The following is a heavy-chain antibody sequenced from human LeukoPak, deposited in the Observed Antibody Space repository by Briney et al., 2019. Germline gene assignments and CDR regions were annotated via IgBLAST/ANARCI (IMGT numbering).Heavy chain of an antibody. CDR2: INHSGST. Sequence: SETLSLTCAVYGGSFSGYYWSWIRQPPGKGPEWIGEINHSGSTNYNPSLKSRVTISVDTSKNQFSLKLSPVTAADTAVYYCARGKRGKGLKTYYYDSSGYWPIDYWGQGTLVTVSS. V-gene: IGHV4-34*01. CDR1: GGSFSGYY. CDR3: ARGKRGKGLKTYYYDSSGYWPIDY. J-gene: IGHJ4*02. D-gene: IGHD3-22*01.